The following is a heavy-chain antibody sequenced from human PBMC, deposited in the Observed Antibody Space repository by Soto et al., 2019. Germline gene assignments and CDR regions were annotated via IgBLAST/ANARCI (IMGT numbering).Heavy chain of an antibody. V-gene: IGHV3-48*03. Sequence: LGGSLRLSCAVSGFTFSSYEMNWVRQAPGKGLEWVSYIGTSGKTIYYADSVRGRFTISRDNAKNSLYLQMNSLRAEDTAVYFCARDPAIYSGKFDYGLDVWGRGTTVTVSS. J-gene: IGHJ6*02. CDR1: GFTFSSYE. D-gene: IGHD4-4*01. CDR3: ARDPAIYSGKFDYGLDV. CDR2: IGTSGKTI.